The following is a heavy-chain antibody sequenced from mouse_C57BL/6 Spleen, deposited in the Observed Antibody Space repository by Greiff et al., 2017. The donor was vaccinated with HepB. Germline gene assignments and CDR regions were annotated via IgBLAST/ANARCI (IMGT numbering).Heavy chain of an antibody. V-gene: IGHV10-1*01. CDR3: VRQLHLYWYFDV. Sequence: EVKVVESGGGLVQPKGSLKLSCAASGFSFNTYAMNWVRQAPGKGLEWVARIRSKSNNYATYYADSVKDRFTISRDDSESMLYLQMNNLKTEDTAMYYCVRQLHLYWYFDVWGTGTTVTVSS. J-gene: IGHJ1*03. CDR2: IRSKSNNYAT. CDR1: GFSFNTYA. D-gene: IGHD1-1*01.